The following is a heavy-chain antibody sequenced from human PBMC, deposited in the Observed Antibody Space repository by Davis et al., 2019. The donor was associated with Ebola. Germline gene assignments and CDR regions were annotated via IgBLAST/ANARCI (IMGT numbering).Heavy chain of an antibody. CDR3: AREMATIGSDY. V-gene: IGHV3-7*03. J-gene: IGHJ4*02. D-gene: IGHD5-24*01. CDR1: GFTFNNYW. CDR2: IKQDGSEK. Sequence: GGSLRLSCAASGFTFNNYWMSWVRQAPGKGLEWVANIKQDGSEKYYVDSVKGRFTISRDNAKNSLYLQMNSLRAEDTAVYYCAREMATIGSDYWGQGTLVTVSS.